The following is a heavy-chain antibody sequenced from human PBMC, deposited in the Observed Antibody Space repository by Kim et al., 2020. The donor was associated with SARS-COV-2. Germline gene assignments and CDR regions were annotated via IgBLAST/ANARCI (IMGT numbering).Heavy chain of an antibody. J-gene: IGHJ4*02. Sequence: SETLSLTCAVYGGSFSGYYWSWIRQPPGKGLEWIGEINHSGSTNYNPSLKSRVTISVDTSKNQFSLKLSSVTAADTAVYYCARTFDLVGSGSYGDYWGQGTLVTVSS. CDR2: INHSGST. CDR1: GGSFSGYY. V-gene: IGHV4-34*01. D-gene: IGHD3-10*01. CDR3: ARTFDLVGSGSYGDY.